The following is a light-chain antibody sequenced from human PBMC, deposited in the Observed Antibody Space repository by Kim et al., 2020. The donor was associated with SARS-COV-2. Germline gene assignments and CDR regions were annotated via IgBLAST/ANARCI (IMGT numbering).Light chain of an antibody. Sequence: DIQMTQSPSSLSASVGDSVTITCRASKSIANYLNLYQHKPGKVPNLLIHAASTLQSGVPSRFSGSGSGTDFTLTISGLQPDDFATYYCQHSDDTPYTFGQGTKLEIK. CDR3: QHSDDTPYT. J-gene: IGKJ2*01. V-gene: IGKV1-39*01. CDR2: AAS. CDR1: KSIANY.